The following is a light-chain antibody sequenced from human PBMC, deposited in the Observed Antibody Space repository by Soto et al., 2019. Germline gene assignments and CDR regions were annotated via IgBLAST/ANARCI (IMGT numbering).Light chain of an antibody. V-gene: IGLV1-40*01. CDR1: SSNIGAGYD. CDR3: QSYDSSLSGI. Sequence: QAVVTQPPSVSGAPGQRVTISCTGSSSNIGAGYDVHWYLQLPGTAPKLLIYGNDNRPSGVPDRFSGSKSGTSASLAITGLQAEDEADYYCQSYDSSLSGIFGGGTKVTVL. CDR2: GND. J-gene: IGLJ2*01.